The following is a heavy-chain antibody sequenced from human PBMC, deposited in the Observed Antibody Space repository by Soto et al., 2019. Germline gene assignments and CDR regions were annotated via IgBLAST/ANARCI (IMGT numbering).Heavy chain of an antibody. CDR2: INHSGST. V-gene: IGHV4-34*01. J-gene: IGHJ4*02. CDR3: ARENRRRDGYNSHY. Sequence: SETLSLTCAVYGGSFSGYYWSWIRQPPGKGLEWIGEINHSGSTNYNPSLKSRVTISVDTSKNQFSLKLSSVTAVDTAVYYCARENRRRDGYNSHYWGQGTLVTVSS. D-gene: IGHD5-12*01. CDR1: GGSFSGYY.